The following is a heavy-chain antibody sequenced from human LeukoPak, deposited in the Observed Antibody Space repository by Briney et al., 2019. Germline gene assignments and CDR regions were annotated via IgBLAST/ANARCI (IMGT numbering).Heavy chain of an antibody. V-gene: IGHV4-59*08. CDR3: ARTPSYYYDSSSDY. D-gene: IGHD3-22*01. J-gene: IGHJ4*02. CDR2: IYYSGST. CDR1: GGSISSYY. Sequence: SETLSLTCTVSGGSISSYYWSWIRQPPGKGLEWIGYIYYSGSTNYSPSLKSRVTISVDTSRNQFSLKLSSVTAADTAVYYCARTPSYYYDSSSDYWGQGTLVTVSS.